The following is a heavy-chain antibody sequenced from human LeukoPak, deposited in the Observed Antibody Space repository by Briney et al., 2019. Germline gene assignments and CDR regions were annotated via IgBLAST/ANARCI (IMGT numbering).Heavy chain of an antibody. CDR1: GFTFSSYG. Sequence: GGSLRLSCAASGFTFSSYGMHWVRQAPGKGLEWVAFIRYDGSNKYYADSVKGRFTISRDDSKNTLYLQMNSLRAEDTAVYHCAKEGSTANWYFDLWGRGTLVTVSS. CDR2: IRYDGSNK. CDR3: AKEGSTANWYFDL. J-gene: IGHJ2*01. D-gene: IGHD5/OR15-5a*01. V-gene: IGHV3-30*02.